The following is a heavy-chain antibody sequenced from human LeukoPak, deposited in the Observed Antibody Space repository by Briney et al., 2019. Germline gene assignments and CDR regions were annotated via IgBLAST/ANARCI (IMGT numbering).Heavy chain of an antibody. D-gene: IGHD6-13*01. CDR3: ARVGSTYSSSEFDF. CDR1: GFTLSSYS. J-gene: IGHJ4*02. Sequence: PGGSLRLSCAASGFTLSSYSMNWVRQAPGKGLEWVSSINEDNSYIRYADSVGGRFTISRDNAQNSLFLQMNSLRAEDTAVYYCARVGSTYSSSEFDFWGQGTLVTVSS. CDR2: INEDNSYI. V-gene: IGHV3-21*01.